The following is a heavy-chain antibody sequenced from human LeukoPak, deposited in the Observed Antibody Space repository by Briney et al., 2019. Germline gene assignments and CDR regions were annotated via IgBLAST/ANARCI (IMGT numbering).Heavy chain of an antibody. J-gene: IGHJ6*03. CDR1: GGTFSSYA. V-gene: IGHV1-18*01. D-gene: IGHD3-10*01. Sequence: GASVKVSCTASGGTFSSYAISWVRQAPGQGLEWMGWISANNGNTNYAQKLKGRVTITTDTSTSTPYMELRSLRSDDTAVYYCARGGITTNMDVWGKGTTVTVSS. CDR2: ISANNGNT. CDR3: ARGGITTNMDV.